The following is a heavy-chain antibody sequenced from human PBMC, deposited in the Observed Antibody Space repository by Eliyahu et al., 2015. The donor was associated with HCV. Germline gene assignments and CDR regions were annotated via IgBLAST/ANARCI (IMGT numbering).Heavy chain of an antibody. CDR3: ARGQSNGPILWFGEFVPENWFDP. Sequence: QVQLQQWGAGLLKPSETLSLTCAVYGGSFSGYYWSWIRQPPGKGLEGIGEINHSGSTNYNPSLKSRVTISVDTSKNQFSLKLSSVTAADTAVYYCARGQSNGPILWFGEFVPENWFDPWGQGTLVTVSS. CDR2: INHSGST. D-gene: IGHD3-10*01. CDR1: GGSFSGYY. V-gene: IGHV4-34*01. J-gene: IGHJ5*02.